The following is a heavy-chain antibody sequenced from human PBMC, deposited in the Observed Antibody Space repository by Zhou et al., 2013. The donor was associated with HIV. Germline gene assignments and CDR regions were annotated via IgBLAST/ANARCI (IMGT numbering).Heavy chain of an antibody. V-gene: IGHV1-24*01. CDR2: FDPEGRET. Sequence: QVHLVQSGAEVKKPGASVKLSCKVSGYTLTDLLIHWVRQAPGGGLEWMGRFDPEGRETTYAQKFQGRLTLTGETSTDTAFLEVASLTSDDTAVYYCATDRVLEERLQNALAIWGQGTMVSVSS. CDR1: GYTLTDLL. J-gene: IGHJ3*02. D-gene: IGHD1-1*01. CDR3: ATDRVLEERLQNALAI.